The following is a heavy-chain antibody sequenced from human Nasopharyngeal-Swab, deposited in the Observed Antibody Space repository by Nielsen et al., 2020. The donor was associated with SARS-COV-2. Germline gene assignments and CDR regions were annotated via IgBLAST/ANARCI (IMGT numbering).Heavy chain of an antibody. CDR3: AVPPYGSRPVDV. V-gene: IGHV3-7*01. D-gene: IGHD3-10*01. Sequence: WIRQPPGKGLEWVVNIKQDGSEQNYVDSVKGRFTISRDNAKNSLYLQMNSLRAEDTAVYYCAVPPYGSRPVDVWGKGATVTVSS. J-gene: IGHJ6*04. CDR2: IKQDGSEQ.